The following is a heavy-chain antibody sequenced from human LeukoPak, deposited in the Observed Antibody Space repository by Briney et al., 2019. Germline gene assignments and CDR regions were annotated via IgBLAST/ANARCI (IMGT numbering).Heavy chain of an antibody. CDR3: AGDRSIGVDTAMVTGY. Sequence: ASVKVSCKASGGTFSSYAISWVRQAPGQGLEWMGGIIPIFGTANYAQKFQGRVTITADESTSTAYMELSSLRSEDTAVYYCAGDRSIGVDTAMVTGYWGQGTLVTVSS. D-gene: IGHD5-18*01. J-gene: IGHJ4*02. V-gene: IGHV1-69*13. CDR1: GGTFSSYA. CDR2: IIPIFGTA.